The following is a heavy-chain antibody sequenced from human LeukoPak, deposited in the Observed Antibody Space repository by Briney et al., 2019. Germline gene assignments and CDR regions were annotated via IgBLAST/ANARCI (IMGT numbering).Heavy chain of an antibody. V-gene: IGHV5-51*01. D-gene: IGHD6-13*01. CDR3: ARHTGRPQAGWFDP. CDR1: GNTFCSYW. J-gene: IGHJ5*01. CDR2: CFPCNSDV. Sequence: GEALKISCQDSGNTFCSYWLGWVRQKSGRGLEYIGLCFPCNSDVRYSADFQGQLATSANRTVSTAYLQWTSMKAADTAMFYCARHTGRPQAGWFDPWGQGTLVTVSS.